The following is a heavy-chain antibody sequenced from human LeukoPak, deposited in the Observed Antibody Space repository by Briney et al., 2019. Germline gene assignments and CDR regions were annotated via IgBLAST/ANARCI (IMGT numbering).Heavy chain of an antibody. J-gene: IGHJ4*02. CDR1: GGSISSSDYY. Sequence: SETLSLTCTVSGGSISSSDYYWGWIRQPPGKGLEWIASIYYSGITHYNPSLKSRVTMSVDTSKNQFSLKLSSVTAADTALYYCARAYSSSSHFDYWGQGTLVTVSS. CDR2: IYYSGIT. D-gene: IGHD6-13*01. V-gene: IGHV4-39*07. CDR3: ARAYSSSSHFDY.